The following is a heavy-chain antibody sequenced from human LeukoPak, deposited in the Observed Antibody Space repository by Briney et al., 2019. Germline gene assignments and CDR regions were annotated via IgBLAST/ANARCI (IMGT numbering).Heavy chain of an antibody. CDR3: ARVGAATYAFDI. D-gene: IGHD3-16*01. CDR1: GFTFRNYG. Sequence: GGSLRLSCVASGFTFRNYGMHWVRQAPGKGLEWVAFKRYDGTNEDYADSVKGRFTISRDNSKNTVSLQMNSLRAEDTAVYYCARVGAATYAFDIWGQGTMVTVSS. J-gene: IGHJ3*02. V-gene: IGHV3-30*02. CDR2: KRYDGTNE.